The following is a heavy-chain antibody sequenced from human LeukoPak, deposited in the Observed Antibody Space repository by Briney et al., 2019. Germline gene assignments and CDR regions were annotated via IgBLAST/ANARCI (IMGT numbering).Heavy chain of an antibody. CDR3: TRGYSSSWYDY. Sequence: SLRLSCTASGFTFGDYAMSWVRQAPGKGLEWVGFIRSKAYGGTTEYAASVKGRFTISRDDSKSIAYLQMNSLKTEDTAVYYCTRGYSSSWYDYWGQGTLVTVSS. CDR2: IRSKAYGGTT. J-gene: IGHJ4*02. CDR1: GFTFGDYA. V-gene: IGHV3-49*04. D-gene: IGHD6-13*01.